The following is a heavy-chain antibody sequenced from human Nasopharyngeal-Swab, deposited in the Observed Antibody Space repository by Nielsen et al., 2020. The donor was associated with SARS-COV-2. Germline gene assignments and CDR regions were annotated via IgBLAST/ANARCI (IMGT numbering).Heavy chain of an antibody. CDR2: ISYDGSNK. D-gene: IGHD2-15*01. Sequence: GESPKISCAASGFTFSSYAMHWVRQAPGKGLEWVAVISYDGSNKYYADSVKGRFTISRDNSKNTLYLQMNSLRAEDTAVYYCVKEGSDFDYWGQGTLVTVSS. CDR1: GFTFSSYA. CDR3: VKEGSDFDY. V-gene: IGHV3-30-3*02. J-gene: IGHJ4*02.